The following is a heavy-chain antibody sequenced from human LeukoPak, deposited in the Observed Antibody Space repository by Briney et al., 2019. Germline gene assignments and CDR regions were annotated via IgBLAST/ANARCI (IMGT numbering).Heavy chain of an antibody. CDR3: ARTVLLSGLDGFDF. Sequence: GRSLRLSRAAAGPTFGTYASHSTSHAPGRGMGWVAVIIFDASKKYYADSVKGRFTISIDNSKNKLYLQMSSLSAEDTAVYYCARTVLLSGLDGFDFWGQGTMVTVSS. D-gene: IGHD3-3*01. CDR1: GPTFGTYA. J-gene: IGHJ3*01. V-gene: IGHV3-30*04. CDR2: IIFDASKK.